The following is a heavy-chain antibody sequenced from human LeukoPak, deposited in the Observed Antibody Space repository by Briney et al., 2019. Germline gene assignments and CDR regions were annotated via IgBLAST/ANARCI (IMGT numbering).Heavy chain of an antibody. CDR2: IKQDGSEK. J-gene: IGHJ4*02. V-gene: IGHV3-7*01. D-gene: IGHD3-22*01. Sequence: GGSLRLSCAASGFTFSSYWMSWVRQAPGKGLEWVANIKQDGSEKYYVDSVKGRFTISRDNAKNSLYLQMNSLRAEDTAVYYCARDLPTKYYYDSSGILDYWGQGTVVTVSS. CDR1: GFTFSSYW. CDR3: ARDLPTKYYYDSSGILDY.